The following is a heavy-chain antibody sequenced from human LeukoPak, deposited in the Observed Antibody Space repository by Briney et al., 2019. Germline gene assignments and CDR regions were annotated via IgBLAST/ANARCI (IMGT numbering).Heavy chain of an antibody. J-gene: IGHJ6*02. Sequence: PSETLSLTCAVYGGSFSGYYWSWIRQPPGKGLEWIGEINHSGSTNYNPSLKSRVTISVDTSKNQFSLKLSSVTAADTAVYYCARVYGLGWLNYYYGMDVWGQGTTVTVSS. CDR2: INHSGST. V-gene: IGHV4-34*01. CDR1: GGSFSGYY. D-gene: IGHD5-12*01. CDR3: ARVYGLGWLNYYYGMDV.